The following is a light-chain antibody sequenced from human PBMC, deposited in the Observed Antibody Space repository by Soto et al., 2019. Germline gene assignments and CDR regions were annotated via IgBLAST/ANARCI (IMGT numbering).Light chain of an antibody. J-gene: IGKJ1*01. Sequence: DIQMTQSPSTLSASVGDRVTITCRASQSVRNWLAWYQQKPGIAPKLLICKASSLESGVPSRFSGSGSGTEFTLTISSLQPDDFATCYCQQYNSYPWTFGQGTKVEI. CDR1: QSVRNW. CDR3: QQYNSYPWT. V-gene: IGKV1-5*03. CDR2: KAS.